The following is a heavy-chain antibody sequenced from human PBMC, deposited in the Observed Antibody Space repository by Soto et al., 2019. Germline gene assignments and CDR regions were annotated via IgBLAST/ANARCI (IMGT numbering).Heavy chain of an antibody. Sequence: GGSLRLSCAASGFTFSSYGMHWVRQAPGKGLEWVAVIWYDGSNKYYADSVKGRFTISRDNSKNTLYLQMNSLRAEDTTVYYCARSNNLGLYDSSGYYYNAFDIWGQGTMVTVSS. V-gene: IGHV3-33*01. CDR2: IWYDGSNK. D-gene: IGHD3-22*01. CDR3: ARSNNLGLYDSSGYYYNAFDI. J-gene: IGHJ3*02. CDR1: GFTFSSYG.